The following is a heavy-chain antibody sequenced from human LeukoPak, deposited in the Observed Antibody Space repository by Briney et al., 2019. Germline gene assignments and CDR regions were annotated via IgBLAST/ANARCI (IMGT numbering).Heavy chain of an antibody. Sequence: EASVNVSCKASGYTFTSYDINWVRQATGQGLEWMGWMNHINGNTGYAQKFQDRVTMTRDTSIRTAYMELSSLRSDDTAVYYCARAPREWGYNHWGQGTLVTVSS. CDR2: MNHINGNT. CDR1: GYTFTSYD. D-gene: IGHD5-18*01. V-gene: IGHV1-8*01. CDR3: ARAPREWGYNH. J-gene: IGHJ5*02.